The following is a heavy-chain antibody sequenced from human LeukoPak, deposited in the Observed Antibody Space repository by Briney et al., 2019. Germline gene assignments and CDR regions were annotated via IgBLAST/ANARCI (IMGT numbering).Heavy chain of an antibody. Sequence: ASVKVSCKASGYTFTGYYMHWVRQAPGQGLEWMGWINPNSGGTNYAQKFQGRVTMTRDTSISTAYMELSRLRSDDTAVHYCARDAGSSSWYPTSPAYYYGMDVWGQGTTVTVSS. CDR3: ARDAGSSSWYPTSPAYYYGMDV. V-gene: IGHV1-2*02. CDR2: INPNSGGT. D-gene: IGHD6-13*01. CDR1: GYTFTGYY. J-gene: IGHJ6*02.